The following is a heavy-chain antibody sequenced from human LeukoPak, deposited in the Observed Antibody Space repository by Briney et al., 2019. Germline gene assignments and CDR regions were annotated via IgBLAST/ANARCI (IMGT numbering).Heavy chain of an antibody. CDR1: GGSISSGGYY. CDR3: ATGSYFPYYFDY. Sequence: SQTLSLTCTVSGGSISSGGYYWSWIRQHPGKGLEWIGYIYYSGSTYYNPSLKSRVTISVDTSKNQFSLKLSSVTAADTAVYYCATGSYFPYYFDYWGQGTLVTVSS. D-gene: IGHD3-10*01. J-gene: IGHJ4*02. CDR2: IYYSGST. V-gene: IGHV4-31*03.